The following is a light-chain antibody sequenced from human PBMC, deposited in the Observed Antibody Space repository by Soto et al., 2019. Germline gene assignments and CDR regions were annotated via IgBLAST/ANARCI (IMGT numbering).Light chain of an antibody. CDR2: AAS. CDR3: QQSYSTPHYT. J-gene: IGKJ2*01. CDR1: QYISSF. V-gene: IGKV1-39*01. Sequence: DIQMTQSPSSLSASVGDRVTISCRASQYISSFLNWYQQKPGKAPKLLIYAASSLQSGVSSRFSGSESATDFTLTISSLQPEDFATYYCQQSYSTPHYTFGQGTKLEIK.